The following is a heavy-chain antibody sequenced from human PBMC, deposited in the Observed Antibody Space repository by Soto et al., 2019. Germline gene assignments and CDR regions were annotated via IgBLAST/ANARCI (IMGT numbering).Heavy chain of an antibody. CDR3: ASEVAGIDY. V-gene: IGHV4-59*01. J-gene: IGHJ4*02. CDR2: IYYSGST. CDR1: GGSISSYY. D-gene: IGHD6-19*01. Sequence: QVQLQESGPGLVKPSETLSVTCTVSGGSISSYYWSWIRQPPGKGLEWIGYIYYSGSTNYNPSLKSRVTISVDTSKNQFSLKLSSVTAADTAVYYCASEVAGIDYWGQGTLVTVSS.